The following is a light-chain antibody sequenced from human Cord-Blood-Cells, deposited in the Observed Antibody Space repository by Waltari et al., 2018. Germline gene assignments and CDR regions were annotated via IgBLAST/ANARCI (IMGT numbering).Light chain of an antibody. CDR3: QAWDSSTVV. V-gene: IGLV3-1*01. Sequence: SYELTQPPSVSASPGQTASITCSGDKLGDKYACWYQQKPGQSPVLLIYQDSKRPSGIPERFSGSNAGNTATLTISGTQAMDEADYYCQAWDSSTVVFGGGTKLTVL. J-gene: IGLJ2*01. CDR1: KLGDKY. CDR2: QDS.